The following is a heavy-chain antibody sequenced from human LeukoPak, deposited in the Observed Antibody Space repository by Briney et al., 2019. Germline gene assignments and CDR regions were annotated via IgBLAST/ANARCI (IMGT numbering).Heavy chain of an antibody. V-gene: IGHV4-59*08. Sequence: SETLSLTCTVSGGSISNYYWSWIRQSPEKGLEWIGYIHDSGSTNYNPSLKSRVTISVDTSKNQFSLKLSSVTAADTAVYYCAGLDAAAGRYLQFFYWGQGTLVTVSS. J-gene: IGHJ4*02. D-gene: IGHD5-24*01. CDR2: IHDSGST. CDR1: GGSISNYY. CDR3: AGLDAAAGRYLQFFY.